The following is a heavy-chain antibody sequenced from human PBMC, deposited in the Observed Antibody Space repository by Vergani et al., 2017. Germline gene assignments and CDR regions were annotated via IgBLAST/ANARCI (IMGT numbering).Heavy chain of an antibody. CDR1: GGSFSGYY. V-gene: IGHV4-34*01. D-gene: IGHD3-16*01. J-gene: IGHJ4*02. CDR2: INHSGST. CDR3: ARYSGGRWPTSAFFDY. Sequence: QVQLQQWGAGLLKPSETLSLTCAVYGGSFSGYYWSWIRQPPGKGLEWIGEINHSGSTNYNPSLKSRVTISVDTSKNQFSLKLSSVTAADTAVYYCARYSGGRWPTSAFFDYGGQGTLVTVSS.